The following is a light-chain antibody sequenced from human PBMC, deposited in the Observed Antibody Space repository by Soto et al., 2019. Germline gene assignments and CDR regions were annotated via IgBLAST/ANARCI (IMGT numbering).Light chain of an antibody. CDR2: EVS. Sequence: QSALTQPASVSGSPGQSITISCTGTSSDVGGYNYVSWYQQHPGKAPKLMIYEVSNRPSGVSNRFSGSKSGNTASLTISGLQAEDEADYYCSSYTSSSPWVFGGGTKLIVL. J-gene: IGLJ3*02. V-gene: IGLV2-14*01. CDR3: SSYTSSSPWV. CDR1: SSDVGGYNY.